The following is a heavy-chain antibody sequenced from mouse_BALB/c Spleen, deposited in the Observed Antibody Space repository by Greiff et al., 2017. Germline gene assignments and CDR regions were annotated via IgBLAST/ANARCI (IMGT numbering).Heavy chain of an antibody. V-gene: IGHV5-12-1*01. J-gene: IGHJ4*01. CDR1: GFAFSSYD. D-gene: IGHD2-3*01. CDR2: ISSGGGST. CDR3: ARQGDGYSYAMDY. Sequence: EVMLVESGGGLVKPGGSLKLSCAASGFAFSSYDMSWVRQTPEKRLEWVAYISSGGGSTYYPDTVKGRFTISRDNAKNTLYLQMSSLKSEDTAMYYCARQGDGYSYAMDYWGQGTSVTVSS.